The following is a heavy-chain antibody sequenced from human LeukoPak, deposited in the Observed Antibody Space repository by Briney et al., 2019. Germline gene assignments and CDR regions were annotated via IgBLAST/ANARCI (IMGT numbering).Heavy chain of an antibody. CDR1: GFSLSTSGVG. V-gene: IGHV2-5*02. D-gene: IGHD3-22*01. CDR2: IYWDDDK. CDR3: AHRPVREDYHDGLFSY. J-gene: IGHJ4*02. Sequence: SGPTLVNPTQTLTLTCTFSGFSLSTSGVGVGWIRQPPGKALEWLALIYWDDDKRYSPSLKSRLTITKDTSKNQVVLTMTNMDPVDTATYYCAHRPVREDYHDGLFSYWGQGALVTVSS.